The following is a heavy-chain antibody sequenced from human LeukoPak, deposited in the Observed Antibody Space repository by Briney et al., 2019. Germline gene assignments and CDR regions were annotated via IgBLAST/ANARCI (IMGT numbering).Heavy chain of an antibody. V-gene: IGHV3-21*01. J-gene: IGHJ3*02. CDR2: ISSSSSYI. CDR3: ARVNSSSWYEDAFDI. CDR1: GFTFSSYS. D-gene: IGHD6-13*01. Sequence: GGSLRLSCAASGFTFSSYSMNWVRQAPGKGLEWVSSISSSSSYIYYADSVKGRFTISRDNAKNSLYLQMNSLRAEDTAVYYCARVNSSSWYEDAFDIWGQGTMVTVSS.